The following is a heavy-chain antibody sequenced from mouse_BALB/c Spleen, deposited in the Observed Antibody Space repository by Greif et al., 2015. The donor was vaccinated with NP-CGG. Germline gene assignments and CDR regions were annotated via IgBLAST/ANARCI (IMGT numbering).Heavy chain of an antibody. J-gene: IGHJ3*01. Sequence: VQLQQSGAELVRSGASVKLSCTASGLNIKDYYMHWVKQRPEQGLEWIGWTDPENGDTEYAPKFQGKATMTADTSSNTAYLQLSSLTSEDTAVYYCNGNWFAYWGQGTLVTVSA. V-gene: IGHV14-4*02. CDR2: TDPENGDT. CDR3: NGNWFAY. CDR1: GLNIKDYY.